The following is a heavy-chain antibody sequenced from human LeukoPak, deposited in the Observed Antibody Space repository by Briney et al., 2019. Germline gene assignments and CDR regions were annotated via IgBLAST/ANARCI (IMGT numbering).Heavy chain of an antibody. CDR1: GFTFSSYA. V-gene: IGHV3-30-3*01. CDR2: ISYDGSNK. CDR3: ARDPGFGARPDPLYYYYYMDV. D-gene: IGHD3-10*01. J-gene: IGHJ6*03. Sequence: GGSLRLSCAASGFTFSSYAMHWVRQAPGKGLEWVAVISYDGSNKYYADSVKGRFTISRDNSKNTLYLQMNSLRAEDTAVYYCARDPGFGARPDPLYYYYYMDVWGKGTTVTVSS.